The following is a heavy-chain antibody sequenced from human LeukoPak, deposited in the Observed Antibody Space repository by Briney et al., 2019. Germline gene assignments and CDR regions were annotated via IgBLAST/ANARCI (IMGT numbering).Heavy chain of an antibody. CDR2: IYSGDSDT. CDR1: GYSFTSHW. CDR3: ARPDGSGSYFDAFDI. D-gene: IGHD3-10*01. J-gene: IGHJ3*02. Sequence: GESLKISWKGSGYSFTSHWIGWVRQMPGKGLGWMGIIYSGDSDTRYSPSSQGQVTISADKSISTAYLQWSSLKDSDTAMYYCARPDGSGSYFDAFDIWGQGTMVTVSS. V-gene: IGHV5-51*01.